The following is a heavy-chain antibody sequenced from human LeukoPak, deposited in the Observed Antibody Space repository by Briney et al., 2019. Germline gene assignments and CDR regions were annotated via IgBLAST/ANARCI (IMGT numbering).Heavy chain of an antibody. CDR3: ASSGAYYDFWSGYCNY. Sequence: SETLSLTCTVSGGFISSGGYYWSWIRQHPGKGLEWIGYIYYSGSTYYNPSLKSRVTISVDTSKNQFSLKLSSVTAADTAVYYCASSGAYYDFWSGYCNYWGQGTLVTVSS. CDR1: GGFISSGGYY. CDR2: IYYSGST. V-gene: IGHV4-31*03. D-gene: IGHD3-3*01. J-gene: IGHJ4*02.